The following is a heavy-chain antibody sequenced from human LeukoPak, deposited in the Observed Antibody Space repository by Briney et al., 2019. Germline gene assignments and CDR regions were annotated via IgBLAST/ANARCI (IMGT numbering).Heavy chain of an antibody. CDR1: GGSISTNTYY. D-gene: IGHD2-15*01. CDR2: IYYSGST. Sequence: SETLSLTCTASGGSISTNTYYWGWIRQPPGKGLEWIGSIYYSGSTYYNPSLKSRVTISVDMSKNQFSLKLSSVTAADTAVYYCARTVVVASNILDYWGQGTLVTVSS. CDR3: ARTVVVASNILDY. J-gene: IGHJ4*02. V-gene: IGHV4-39*01.